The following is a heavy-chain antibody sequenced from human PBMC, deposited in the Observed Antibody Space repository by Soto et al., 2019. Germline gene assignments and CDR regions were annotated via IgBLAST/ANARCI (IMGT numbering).Heavy chain of an antibody. J-gene: IGHJ4*02. D-gene: IGHD3-9*01. CDR3: ARVYYDILTGYPRGYFDY. CDR1: GGSISSGDYY. Sequence: SETLSLTCTVSGGSISSGDYYWSWIRQPPGKGLEWIGYIYYSGSTYYNPSLKSRVTISADTSKNQFSLKLSSVTAADTAVYYCARVYYDILTGYPRGYFDYWGQGTLVTVSS. CDR2: IYYSGST. V-gene: IGHV4-30-4*01.